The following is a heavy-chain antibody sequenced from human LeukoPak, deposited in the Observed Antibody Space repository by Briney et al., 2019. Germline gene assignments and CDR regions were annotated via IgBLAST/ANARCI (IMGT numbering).Heavy chain of an antibody. CDR3: ARDYGCGGGSCNQFYFDN. V-gene: IGHV3-33*01. CDR1: GFTFSNYG. Sequence: GRSLRLSCAASGFTFSNYGMHWVRQAPGKGLEGVALIWNDGSNKYYVDSLKGRFTISRDNSKNTLNLQMNSLRAEDTAVYYCARDYGCGGGSCNQFYFDNWGQGTLVTVSS. D-gene: IGHD2-15*01. CDR2: IWNDGSNK. J-gene: IGHJ4*02.